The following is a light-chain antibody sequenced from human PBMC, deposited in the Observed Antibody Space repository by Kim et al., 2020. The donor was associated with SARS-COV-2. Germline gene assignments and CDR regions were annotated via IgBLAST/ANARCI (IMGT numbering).Light chain of an antibody. Sequence: NFMLVQPHSVSGSPGKTVTISCTRSSGSIANNYVQWYQQRPGSSPINVIYEDGQRPSGVPDRFSGSIDHSSNSASLTISGLKTEDEADYYCQSYGTSRVFGGGTKVTVL. CDR3: QSYGTSRV. CDR2: EDG. CDR1: SGSIANNY. J-gene: IGLJ3*02. V-gene: IGLV6-57*01.